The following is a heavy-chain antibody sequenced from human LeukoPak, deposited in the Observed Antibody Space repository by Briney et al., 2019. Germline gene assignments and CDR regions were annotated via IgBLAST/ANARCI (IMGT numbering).Heavy chain of an antibody. J-gene: IGHJ3*02. CDR1: GGSISSGSYY. Sequence: SETLSLTCTVSGGSISSGSYYWSWIRQPAGKGLEWIGRIYTSGSTNYNPSLKSRVTISVDTSKNQFSLKLGSVTAADTAVYYCARGLLLWFGDLSQGRSTDAFDIWGQGTMVTVSS. CDR3: ARGLLLWFGDLSQGRSTDAFDI. D-gene: IGHD3-10*01. CDR2: IYTSGST. V-gene: IGHV4-61*02.